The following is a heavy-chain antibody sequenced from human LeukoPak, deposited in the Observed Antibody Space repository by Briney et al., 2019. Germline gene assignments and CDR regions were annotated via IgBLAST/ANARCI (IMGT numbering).Heavy chain of an antibody. V-gene: IGHV3-30*18. Sequence: GGSLRLSCAASGFTFSSHDMHWVRQAPGKGLEWVADISYDGSNKYYADSVKGRFTISRDNSKNNLYLQMNSLRAEDTAVYYCAKGRGPPRIYTTFDYWGQGTLVTVSS. CDR3: AKGRGPPRIYTTFDY. CDR1: GFTFSSHD. CDR2: ISYDGSNK. J-gene: IGHJ4*02. D-gene: IGHD5-12*01.